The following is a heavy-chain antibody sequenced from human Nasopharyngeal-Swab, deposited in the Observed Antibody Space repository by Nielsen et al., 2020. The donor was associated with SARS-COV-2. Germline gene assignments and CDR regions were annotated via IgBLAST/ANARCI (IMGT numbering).Heavy chain of an antibody. CDR2: ICHCGRT. Sequence: GRQAPGKGVEWGGEICHCGRTNVSPALKRRVTISVDKTNNQCSLKLSSVTAADTAVYYCARERRYGQRKLNYYYYMDVWGKGTTVTVSS. J-gene: IGHJ6*03. CDR3: ARERRYGQRKLNYYYYMDV. D-gene: IGHD3-9*01. V-gene: IGHV4-4*02.